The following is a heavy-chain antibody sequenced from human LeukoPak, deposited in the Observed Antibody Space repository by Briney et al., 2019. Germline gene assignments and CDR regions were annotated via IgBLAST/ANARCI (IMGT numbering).Heavy chain of an antibody. CDR2: INHSGST. D-gene: IGHD4-23*01. J-gene: IGHJ4*02. CDR3: ARGRTVAFDY. Sequence: SETMSFSSAVDCGSFSGYNWSWSRQPPGKVLEWRGEINHSGSTNYNPSLKSRVTITVDTSKNQFSLKLSSVTAADTAVYYCARGRTVAFDYWGQGTLVTVSS. V-gene: IGHV4-34*01. CDR1: CGSFSGYN.